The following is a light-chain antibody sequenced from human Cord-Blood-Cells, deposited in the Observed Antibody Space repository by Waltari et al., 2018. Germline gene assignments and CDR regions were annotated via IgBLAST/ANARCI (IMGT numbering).Light chain of an antibody. V-gene: IGKV1-39*01. CDR2: AAS. Sequence: DIQMTQSQFSLPASVGDSVTSTCRESQSISSYLNWYQQKPGKAPKLLIYAASSLQSGVPSRFSGSGSGTDFTLTISSLQPEDFATYYCQQSYSTPPTFGQGTKLEIK. J-gene: IGKJ2*01. CDR1: QSISSY. CDR3: QQSYSTPPT.